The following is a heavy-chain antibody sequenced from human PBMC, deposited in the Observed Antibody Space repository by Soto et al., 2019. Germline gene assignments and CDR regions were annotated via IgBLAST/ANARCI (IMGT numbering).Heavy chain of an antibody. J-gene: IGHJ6*03. CDR3: ARCFGSDYYYYMDV. CDR1: GLTVCSYA. CDR2: ISWNSGSI. Sequence: GGSTRLSCAASGLTVCSYAMSWVRQEPGKGLEWVSGISWNSGSIGYADSVKGRFTISRDNAKNSLYLQMNSLRAEDTALYYCARCFGSDYYYYMDVWGKGTTVT. D-gene: IGHD1-26*01. V-gene: IGHV3-9*01.